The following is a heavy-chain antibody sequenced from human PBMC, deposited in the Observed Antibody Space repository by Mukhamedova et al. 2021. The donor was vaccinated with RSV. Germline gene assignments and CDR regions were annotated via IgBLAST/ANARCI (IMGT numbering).Heavy chain of an antibody. D-gene: IGHD6-6*01. CDR3: ARLDSSSSPVDY. V-gene: IGHV5-10-1*01. CDR2: IDPTDSYT. J-gene: IGHJ4*02. Sequence: GKGLEWMGRIDPTDSYTKYSPSFQGHVTISADKSISTAYLHWSSLKASDTAMYYCARLDSSSSPVDYWGQGTLVTVSS.